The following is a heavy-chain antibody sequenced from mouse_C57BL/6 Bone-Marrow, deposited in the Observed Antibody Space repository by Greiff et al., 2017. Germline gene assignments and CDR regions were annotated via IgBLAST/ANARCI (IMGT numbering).Heavy chain of an antibody. J-gene: IGHJ1*03. CDR3: ARTYYGSSFDV. Sequence: VQLQQPGAELVQPGASVKMSCKASGYTFTSYWITWVKQRPGQGLEWIGDIYPGSGSTNYNEKFKSKATLTVDTSSSTAYMQHSSLTSEDSAVYYCARTYYGSSFDVWGTGTTVTVAA. CDR2: IYPGSGST. CDR1: GYTFTSYW. V-gene: IGHV1-55*01. D-gene: IGHD1-1*01.